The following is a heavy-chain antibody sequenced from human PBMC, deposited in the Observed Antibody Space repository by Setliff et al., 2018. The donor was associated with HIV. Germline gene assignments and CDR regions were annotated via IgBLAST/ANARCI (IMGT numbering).Heavy chain of an antibody. CDR2: FDPEDGET. CDR3: ARDSDQAGIDY. J-gene: IGHJ4*02. Sequence: ASVKVSCKASGYNFSKFPMNWVRQAPGQGLEWMGGFDPEDGETIYAQKFQGRVTMTEDTSTDTAYMELSSLRSEDTAVYYCARDSDQAGIDYWGQGTLVTVSS. D-gene: IGHD3-10*01. CDR1: GYNFSKFP. V-gene: IGHV1-24*01.